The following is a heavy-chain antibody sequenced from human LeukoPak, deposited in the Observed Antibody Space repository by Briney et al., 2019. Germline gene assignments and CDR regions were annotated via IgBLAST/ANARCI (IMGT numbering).Heavy chain of an antibody. D-gene: IGHD6-6*01. V-gene: IGHV4-39*01. J-gene: IGHJ4*02. CDR3: ASTYSSSSGIDY. CDR2: IYYSGST. Sequence: SETLSLTCTVSGGSISSSSYYWGWIRQPPGKGLEWIVSIYYSGSTYYNPSLKSRVTISVDTSKNQFSLKLSSVTAADTAVYYCASTYSSSSGIDYWGQGTLVTVSS. CDR1: GGSISSSSYY.